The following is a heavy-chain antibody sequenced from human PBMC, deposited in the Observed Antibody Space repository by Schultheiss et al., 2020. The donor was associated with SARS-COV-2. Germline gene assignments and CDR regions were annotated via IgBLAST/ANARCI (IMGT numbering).Heavy chain of an antibody. CDR2: IYYSGST. D-gene: IGHD2-2*02. V-gene: IGHV4-34*01. J-gene: IGHJ6*02. CDR1: GGSFSGYY. CDR3: ARGGPRDCSSTSCYRYYYYYYGMDV. Sequence: SETLSLTCAVYGGSFSGYYWSWIRQPPGKGLEWIGHIYYSGSTYYNPSLKSRVTISVDTSKNQFSLKLSSVTAADTAVYYCARGGPRDCSSTSCYRYYYYYYGMDVWGQGTTVTVSS.